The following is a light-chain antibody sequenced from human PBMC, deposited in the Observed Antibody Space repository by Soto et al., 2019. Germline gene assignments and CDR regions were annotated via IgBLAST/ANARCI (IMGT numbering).Light chain of an antibody. CDR1: QSVLYSSNNKNY. Sequence: DIVMTQSPDSLAVSLGERATINCKSSQSVLYSSNNKNYLAWYQQKPGQPPKLIIYWASTRESGVPDRFSGSGSATDFTVSFSSVQAEDVAVYHCQQYYSAHPAFGQGTKVEIK. CDR2: WAS. CDR3: QQYYSAHPA. J-gene: IGKJ1*01. V-gene: IGKV4-1*01.